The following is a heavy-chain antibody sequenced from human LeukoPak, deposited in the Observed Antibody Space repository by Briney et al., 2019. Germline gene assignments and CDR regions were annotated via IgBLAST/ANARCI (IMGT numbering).Heavy chain of an antibody. CDR2: ISAYNGNT. Sequence: ASVKVSCKASGYTFTSYGISWLRQAPGQGLEGMGWISAYNGNTNYAQKLQGRVTMTTDTSTSTAYMELRSLRSDDTAVYYCARANIGGIAAAASDYWGQGTLVTVSS. CDR3: ARANIGGIAAAASDY. CDR1: GYTFTSYG. V-gene: IGHV1-18*01. D-gene: IGHD6-13*01. J-gene: IGHJ4*02.